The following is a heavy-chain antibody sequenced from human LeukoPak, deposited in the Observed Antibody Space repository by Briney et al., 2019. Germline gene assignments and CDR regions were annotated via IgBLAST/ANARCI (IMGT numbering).Heavy chain of an antibody. D-gene: IGHD3-9*01. Sequence: SGTLSLTCTVSGGSISSYYWSWIRQPPGKGLEWIGYIYYSGSTNYNPSLKSRVTISVDTSKNQFSLKLTSVTAADTAVYYCARPHLNYDILTGYSNNWYFDLWGRGTLVTVSS. CDR3: ARPHLNYDILTGYSNNWYFDL. CDR1: GGSISSYY. CDR2: IYYSGST. V-gene: IGHV4-59*12. J-gene: IGHJ2*01.